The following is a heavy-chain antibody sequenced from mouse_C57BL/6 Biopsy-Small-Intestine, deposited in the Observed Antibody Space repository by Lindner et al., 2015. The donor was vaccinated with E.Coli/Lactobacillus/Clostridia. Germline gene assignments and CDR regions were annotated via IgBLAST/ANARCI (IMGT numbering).Heavy chain of an antibody. CDR3: ARSGAFRSMDY. Sequence: VQLQESGAELAKPGASVKLSCKASGYTFTTYWMHWVKQRPGQGLEWIGYINPSSGYTEYNQKFKDKATLTADRSSSTAYTQLSSLTFGDSAVYYCARSGAFRSMDYWGQGSSVTVSS. V-gene: IGHV1-7*01. J-gene: IGHJ4*01. CDR2: INPSSGYT. CDR1: GYTFTTYW. D-gene: IGHD3-1*01.